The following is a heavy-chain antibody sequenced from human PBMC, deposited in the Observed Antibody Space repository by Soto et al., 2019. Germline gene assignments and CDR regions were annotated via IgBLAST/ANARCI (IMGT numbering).Heavy chain of an antibody. Sequence: SETLSLTCAVYGGSFSGYYWSWIRQPPGKGLEWIGEINHSGSTNYNPSLKSRVTISVDTSKNQFSLKLSSVTAADTAVYYCARISTYYYGSGSYYFDYWGQGTLVIVSS. J-gene: IGHJ4*02. CDR2: INHSGST. V-gene: IGHV4-34*01. CDR3: ARISTYYYGSGSYYFDY. CDR1: GGSFSGYY. D-gene: IGHD3-10*01.